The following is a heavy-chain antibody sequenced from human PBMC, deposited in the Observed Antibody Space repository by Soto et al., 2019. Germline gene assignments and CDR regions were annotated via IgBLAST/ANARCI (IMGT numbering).Heavy chain of an antibody. J-gene: IGHJ5*02. Sequence: QVQLQESGPGLVKPSQTLSLTCTVSGGSISSGDYYWSWIRQPPGKGLEWIGYIYYSGSTYYNPSLKSRVTISVDTSKNQFSLKLSSVTAADTAVYYCARGGENYYDSSGYYYDPYNGFDPWGQGTLVTVSS. CDR3: ARGGENYYDSSGYYYDPYNGFDP. V-gene: IGHV4-30-4*01. CDR1: GGSISSGDYY. D-gene: IGHD3-22*01. CDR2: IYYSGST.